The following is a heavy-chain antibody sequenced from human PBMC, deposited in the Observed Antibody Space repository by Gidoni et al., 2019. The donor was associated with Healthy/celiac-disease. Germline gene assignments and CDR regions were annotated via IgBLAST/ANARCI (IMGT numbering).Heavy chain of an antibody. J-gene: IGHJ4*02. CDR1: GFTFSSYA. D-gene: IGHD4-17*01. Sequence: EVQRLESGGGLLQPGGSLRLSCAASGFTFSSYARSWVRQAPGKGLEWVSAISGSGGSTYYADSVKGRFTISRDNSKNTLYLQMNSLRAEDTAVYYCAKWDYGGNGYFDYWGQGTLVTVSS. V-gene: IGHV3-23*01. CDR2: ISGSGGST. CDR3: AKWDYGGNGYFDY.